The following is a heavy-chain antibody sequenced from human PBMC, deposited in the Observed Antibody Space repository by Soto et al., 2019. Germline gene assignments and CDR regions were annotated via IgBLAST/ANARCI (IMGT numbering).Heavy chain of an antibody. V-gene: IGHV4-39*01. CDR1: GDSISSSSYY. J-gene: IGHJ4*02. CDR2: MAYSGST. CDR3: ARRYSSGWYFDY. D-gene: IGHD6-19*01. Sequence: QLQLQESGPGLVKPSETLSLACTVSGDSISSSSYYWGWIRQPPGKGLEWIGSMAYSGSTYYNPSLKSRVTISVDKSQNRFALRLSSVTAADTAVYYCARRYSSGWYFDYWGQGTLVTVSS.